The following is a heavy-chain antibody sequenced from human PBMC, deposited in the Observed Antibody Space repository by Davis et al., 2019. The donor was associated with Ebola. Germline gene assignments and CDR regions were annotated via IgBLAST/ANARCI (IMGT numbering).Heavy chain of an antibody. V-gene: IGHV4-31*03. CDR3: ARDLRYDSSGYDYYFYMDV. D-gene: IGHD3-22*01. Sequence: PSETLSLTCTVSGGSISRGGSYWTWIRQHPGKGLEWIGYFYYSVCTYYKPSLKSRVTISLDTSKNQFSLNLYSVTAADTAVYYCARDLRYDSSGYDYYFYMDVWGKGTTVTVSS. CDR2: FYYSVCT. CDR1: GGSISRGGSY. J-gene: IGHJ6*03.